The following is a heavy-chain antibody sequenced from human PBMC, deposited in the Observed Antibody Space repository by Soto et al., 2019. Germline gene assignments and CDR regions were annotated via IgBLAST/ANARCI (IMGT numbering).Heavy chain of an antibody. D-gene: IGHD3-3*01. J-gene: IGHJ6*02. Sequence: SLKFSSRASGGTFSGYFMSGVRHAPGQGLEFMGGIIPIFGTANYAQKFQGRVTITADESTSTAYMELSSLRSEDTAVYYCASSSSPFYDFWSGSYYGMDVWGQGTTVTVSS. CDR3: ASSSSPFYDFWSGSYYGMDV. V-gene: IGHV1-69*13. CDR2: IIPIFGTA. CDR1: GGTFSGYF.